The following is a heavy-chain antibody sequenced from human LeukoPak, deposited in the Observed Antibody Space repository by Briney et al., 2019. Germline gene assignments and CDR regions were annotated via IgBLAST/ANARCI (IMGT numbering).Heavy chain of an antibody. CDR2: IYYSGST. D-gene: IGHD4-23*01. Sequence: PSETLSLTCTVSGGSISSYYWSWIRQPPGKGLEWIGYIYYSGSTSYNPSLKSRVTISVDTSKNQFSLKLSSVTAADTAVYYCASSRYGGNSMDSDYWGQGTLVTVSS. CDR1: GGSISSYY. J-gene: IGHJ4*02. CDR3: ASSRYGGNSMDSDY. V-gene: IGHV4-59*01.